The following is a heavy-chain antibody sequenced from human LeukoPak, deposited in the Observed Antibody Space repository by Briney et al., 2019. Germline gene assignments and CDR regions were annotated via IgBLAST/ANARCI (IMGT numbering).Heavy chain of an antibody. Sequence: ASVKVSCKASGYTFTGYYMHWVRQAPGQGLEWMGWINPNSGGTNYAQKFQGRVTMTRDTSISTAYMELSRLRSDDTAVYYCARVGRTFGGVIDFYGDYWESDYWGQGTLVTVSS. D-gene: IGHD3-16*02. V-gene: IGHV1-2*02. CDR2: INPNSGGT. J-gene: IGHJ4*02. CDR3: ARVGRTFGGVIDFYGDYWESDY. CDR1: GYTFTGYY.